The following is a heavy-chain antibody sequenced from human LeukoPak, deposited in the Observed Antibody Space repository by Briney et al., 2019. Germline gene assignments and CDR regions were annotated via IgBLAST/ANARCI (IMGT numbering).Heavy chain of an antibody. Sequence: GGSLSLSCAASGFTFSSYSMNWVRQAPGKGLEWVSSISSSSSYIYYADSVKGRFTISRDNAKNSLYLQMNSLRAEDTAVYYCAGIVGATTSDYWGQGTLVTVSS. CDR2: ISSSSSYI. CDR3: AGIVGATTSDY. J-gene: IGHJ4*02. CDR1: GFTFSSYS. V-gene: IGHV3-21*01. D-gene: IGHD1-26*01.